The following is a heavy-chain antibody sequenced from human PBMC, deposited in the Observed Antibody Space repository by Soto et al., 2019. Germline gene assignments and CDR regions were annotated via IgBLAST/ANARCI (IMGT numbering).Heavy chain of an antibody. CDR1: GASISRNY. J-gene: IGHJ4*02. CDR3: ARTDIGGFDY. D-gene: IGHD5-12*01. CDR2: FYNSGST. Sequence: QVQLQESGPGLVKPSETLSLNCSVSGASISRNYWSWIRQSPGRGLEWIAYFYNSGSTNYNPSLKSRVTISLDMSKNQFSLKLTSVTTADTAVYYCARTDIGGFDYWGQGILVTVSS. V-gene: IGHV4-59*01.